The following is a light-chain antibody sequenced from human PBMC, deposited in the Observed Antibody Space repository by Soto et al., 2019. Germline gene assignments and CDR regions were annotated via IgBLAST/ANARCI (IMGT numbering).Light chain of an antibody. CDR1: SSDVGAYNY. J-gene: IGLJ1*01. CDR2: DVS. V-gene: IGLV2-14*01. CDR3: SSYTTASTYV. Sequence: QSALTQPASVSGSPGQSITISCTGTSSDVGAYNYDSWYQQYPGEAPKVIIYDVSHRPAGVSNRFSGSKSGNTASLTISGLQTQDEADYFCSSYTTASTYVFVTVTKVTV.